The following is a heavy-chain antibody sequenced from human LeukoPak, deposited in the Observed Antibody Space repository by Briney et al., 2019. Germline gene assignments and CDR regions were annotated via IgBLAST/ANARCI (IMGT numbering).Heavy chain of an antibody. Sequence: PGRSRRLSCAASGFTFSSYGMHWVRQAPGKGLEWVAVISYDGSNKYYADSVKGRFTISRDNSKNTLYLQMNSLRAEDTAVYYCAIGGYYYDSSAHSYWGQGTLVTVSS. V-gene: IGHV3-30*03. D-gene: IGHD3-22*01. CDR1: GFTFSSYG. CDR3: AIGGYYYDSSAHSY. J-gene: IGHJ4*02. CDR2: ISYDGSNK.